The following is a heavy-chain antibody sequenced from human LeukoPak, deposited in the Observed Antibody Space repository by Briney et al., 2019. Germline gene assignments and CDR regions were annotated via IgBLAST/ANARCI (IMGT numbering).Heavy chain of an antibody. CDR1: GFTFSNYW. J-gene: IGHJ4*02. Sequence: PGGSLRLSCAASGFTFSNYWMYWVRQAPGKGLLWVSRISPDGSHTIHADSVKGRFTISRDNARNTLYLQMNRLRVEDTAVYYCARAMIVVDEFDYWGQGTLVTVSS. CDR2: ISPDGSHT. CDR3: ARAMIVVDEFDY. V-gene: IGHV3-74*01. D-gene: IGHD3-22*01.